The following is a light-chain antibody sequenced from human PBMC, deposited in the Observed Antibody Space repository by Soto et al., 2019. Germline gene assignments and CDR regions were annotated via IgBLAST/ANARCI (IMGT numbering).Light chain of an antibody. CDR2: GAS. J-gene: IGKJ1*01. Sequence: EIVMTQSPATLSVSPGERATLSCRASQSVSGNLAWYQQKPGQAPRLLIYGASTRATGIPARFSGTGSGTEFTLTISSLQSEDFAVYYCQQYDNWPPWTFGQGTKVDIK. CDR3: QQYDNWPPWT. CDR1: QSVSGN. V-gene: IGKV3-15*01.